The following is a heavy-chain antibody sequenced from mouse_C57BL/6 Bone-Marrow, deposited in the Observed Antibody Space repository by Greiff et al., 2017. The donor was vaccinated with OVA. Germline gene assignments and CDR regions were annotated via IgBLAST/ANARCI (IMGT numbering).Heavy chain of an antibody. Sequence: QVQLQQSGPELVKPGASVKISCKASGYAFSSSWMNWVKQRPGKGLEWIGRIYPGDGDTNYNVKFKGKATLTADKSSSTAYMQLSSLTSEDSAVYFCARLLRYWGQGTTLTVSS. D-gene: IGHD1-1*01. CDR2: IYPGDGDT. CDR3: ARLLRY. CDR1: GYAFSSSW. V-gene: IGHV1-82*01. J-gene: IGHJ2*01.